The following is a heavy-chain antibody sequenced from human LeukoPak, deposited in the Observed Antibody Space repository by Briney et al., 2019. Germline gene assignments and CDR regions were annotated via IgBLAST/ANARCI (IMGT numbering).Heavy chain of an antibody. D-gene: IGHD2-2*01. CDR2: ISYDGSNK. J-gene: IGHJ6*02. CDR3: ARDTLVVPAAEHYYYFGMDV. CDR1: GFTFSGYS. V-gene: IGHV3-30*04. Sequence: GGSLRLSCAASGFTFSGYSMHWVRQAPGKGLEWVAVISYDGSNKYYADSVKGRFTISRDNSKNTLYLQMNSPRAEDTAVYSCARDTLVVPAAEHYYYFGMDVWGQGTTVTVSS.